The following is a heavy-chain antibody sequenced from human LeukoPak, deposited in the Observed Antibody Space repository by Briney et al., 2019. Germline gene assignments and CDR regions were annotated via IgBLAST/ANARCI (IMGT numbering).Heavy chain of an antibody. V-gene: IGHV4-59*08. CDR1: GCSISNYY. J-gene: IGHJ5*02. CDR2: IYYSGST. D-gene: IGHD5-24*01. Sequence: PSETLSLSCTASGCSISNYYWSWVRQPPGKGLEWIGYIYYSGSTNYNPHLKSRGTISVKTSTTQSSLKLSSGTAADTAVYYCARHTAEKYSWFDRWGQGTLVTVSS. CDR3: ARHTAEKYSWFDR.